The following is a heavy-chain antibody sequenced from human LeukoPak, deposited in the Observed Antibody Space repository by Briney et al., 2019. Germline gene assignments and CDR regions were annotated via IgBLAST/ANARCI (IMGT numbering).Heavy chain of an antibody. J-gene: IGHJ6*02. CDR3: ARWIAVAAAGGSHYYYFGMDV. CDR1: GYTFTGSY. CDR2: INPNSGGT. Sequence: ASVKVSCKASGYTFTGSYMHWVRQAPGQGLEWMGWINPNSGGTNYAQKFQGRVTMTRDTSISTAYMELSRLRSDDTAVYYCARWIAVAAAGGSHYYYFGMDVWGQGTTVTVSS. V-gene: IGHV1-2*02. D-gene: IGHD6-19*01.